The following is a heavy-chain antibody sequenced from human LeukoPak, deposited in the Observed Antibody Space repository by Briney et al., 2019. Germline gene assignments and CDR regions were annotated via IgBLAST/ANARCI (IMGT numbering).Heavy chain of an antibody. CDR2: IKSKTDGGTI. V-gene: IGHV3-15*01. Sequence: KPGGSLRLSCAASGFTFSNAWMSWVRQAPGKGLEWVGRIKSKTDGGTIDYAAPVKGRFTISRDDSKNTLYLQMNSLRAEDTAVYYCAKDLGATQPNNWFDPWGQGTLVTVSS. J-gene: IGHJ5*02. D-gene: IGHD1-26*01. CDR3: AKDLGATQPNNWFDP. CDR1: GFTFSNAW.